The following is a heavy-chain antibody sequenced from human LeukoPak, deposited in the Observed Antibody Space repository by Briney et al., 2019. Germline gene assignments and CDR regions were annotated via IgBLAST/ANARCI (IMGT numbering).Heavy chain of an antibody. CDR3: ARYYDSSGFVGY. J-gene: IGHJ4*02. V-gene: IGHV3-21*04. CDR2: ISSSSSYI. CDR1: GFTFSSYS. D-gene: IGHD3-22*01. Sequence: GGSLRLSCAASGFTFSSYSMNWVRQAPGKGLEWVSSISSSSSYIYYADSVKGRFTISRDNAKNSLYLQMNSLRAEDTAVYYCARYYDSSGFVGYWGQGTLVTVSS.